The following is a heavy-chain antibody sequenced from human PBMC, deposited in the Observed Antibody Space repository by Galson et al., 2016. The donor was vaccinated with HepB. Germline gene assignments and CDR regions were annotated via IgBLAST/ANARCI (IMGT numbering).Heavy chain of an antibody. CDR3: AKDPGNGDHYYFDN. D-gene: IGHD4-17*01. J-gene: IGHJ4*02. V-gene: IGHV3-30*04. Sequence: SLRLSCAASGSTFSSYAMYWVRQAPGKGLEWVAVISSDGSEKYYADSVRGRFTISRDNSKNTLYLQMNSLRPEDTAVYYCAKDPGNGDHYYFDNWGQGTLVTVSS. CDR1: GSTFSSYA. CDR2: ISSDGSEK.